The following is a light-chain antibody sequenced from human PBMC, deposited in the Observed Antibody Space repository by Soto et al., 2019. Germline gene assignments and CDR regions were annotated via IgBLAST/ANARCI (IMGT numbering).Light chain of an antibody. V-gene: IGKV1-39*01. CDR3: QQSYSTPLT. CDR2: ASS. J-gene: IGKJ4*01. Sequence: DIQMTQSPSSLSASVGDRVTISCRASQRISNYLNWYQQKLGEAPKLLIYASSTLQSGVPLRFSGSGSGTDFTLTISSLQPEDFAVYYCQQSYSTPLTFGGGTKVDIK. CDR1: QRISNY.